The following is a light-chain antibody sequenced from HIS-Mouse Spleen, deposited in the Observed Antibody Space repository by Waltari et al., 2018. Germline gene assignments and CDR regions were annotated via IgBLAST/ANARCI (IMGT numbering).Light chain of an antibody. CDR1: SSDVGSYNL. V-gene: IGLV2-23*01. Sequence: QSITISCTGTSSDVGSYNLVSWYQQHPGKAPKLMIYEGSKRPSGVSNRFSGSKSGNTATLTISGLQAEDEADYYCCSYAGSSTWVFGGGTKLTVL. CDR2: EGS. J-gene: IGLJ3*02. CDR3: CSYAGSSTWV.